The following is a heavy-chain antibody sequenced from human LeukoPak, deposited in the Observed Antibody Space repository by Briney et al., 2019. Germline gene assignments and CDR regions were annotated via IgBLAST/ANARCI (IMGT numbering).Heavy chain of an antibody. CDR3: ARSDTIFGVVLYPDAFDI. V-gene: IGHV5-51*01. CDR2: IYPGDSNS. D-gene: IGHD3-3*01. Sequence: GESLQISCKGSGYSFISYWIGWVRQMPGKGLEWMGIIYPGDSNSRYSPSFQGQVTLSADKSISTAYLQWSSLKASDTAMYYCARSDTIFGVVLYPDAFDIWGQGTMVTVSS. J-gene: IGHJ3*02. CDR1: GYSFISYW.